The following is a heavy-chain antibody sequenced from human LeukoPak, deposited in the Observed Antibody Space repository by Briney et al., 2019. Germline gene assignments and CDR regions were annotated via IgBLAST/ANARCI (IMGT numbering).Heavy chain of an antibody. CDR3: ARTQLQNDAFDI. CDR1: GFTFSSHV. D-gene: IGHD2-2*01. J-gene: IGHJ3*02. Sequence: GGALRLSCAASGFTFSSHVMHWGRPAPGEGLEYVSGINTNGGSTQYANSVKGRFTISRDNSKYTLYLQMGSLRAEDMAVYYCARTQLQNDAFDIWGQGTMVTVSS. CDR2: INTNGGST. V-gene: IGHV3-64*01.